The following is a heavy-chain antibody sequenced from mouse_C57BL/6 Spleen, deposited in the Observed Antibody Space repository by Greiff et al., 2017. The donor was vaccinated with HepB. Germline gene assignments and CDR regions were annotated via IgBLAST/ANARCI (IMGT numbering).Heavy chain of an antibody. CDR2: INPSNGGT. D-gene: IGHD1-1*01. Sequence: VQLHQPGTELVKPGASVKLSCKASGYTFTSYWMHWVKQRPGQGLEWIGNINPSNGGTNYNEKFKSKATLTVDKSSSTAYMQLSSLTSEDSAVYYCARSDYYGSVSYAMDYWGQGTSVTVSS. CDR3: ARSDYYGSVSYAMDY. V-gene: IGHV1-53*01. CDR1: GYTFTSYW. J-gene: IGHJ4*01.